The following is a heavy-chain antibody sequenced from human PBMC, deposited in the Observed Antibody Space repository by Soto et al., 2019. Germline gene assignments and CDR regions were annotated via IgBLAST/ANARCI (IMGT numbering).Heavy chain of an antibody. V-gene: IGHV4-59*02. CDR3: ARRVASNWFDP. CDR1: GGSVNNYY. J-gene: IGHJ5*02. Sequence: PSETLSLTCTASGGSVNNYYWSWIRQPPGKGLEWIGHIYYSGSTKYNPSLKSRVTISIDTSKNQFSLKLSSMTAADTAVYYCARRVASNWFDPWGQGTLVTAPQ. D-gene: IGHD2-15*01. CDR2: IYYSGST.